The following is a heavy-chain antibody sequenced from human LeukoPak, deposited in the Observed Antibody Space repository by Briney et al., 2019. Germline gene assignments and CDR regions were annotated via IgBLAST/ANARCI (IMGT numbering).Heavy chain of an antibody. J-gene: IGHJ4*02. CDR3: ASHYYDTTTSYPSYFDY. Sequence: ASVKVSCKASGYTFTDYYIHWVRQAPGQGLEWMGWVNPKTGATDYSQKFQGRVTLTRDTSITTAYMELSGLRSDDTAIYYCASHYYDTTTSYPSYFDYWGQGSLVTVSS. D-gene: IGHD3-22*01. V-gene: IGHV1-2*02. CDR1: GYTFTDYY. CDR2: VNPKTGAT.